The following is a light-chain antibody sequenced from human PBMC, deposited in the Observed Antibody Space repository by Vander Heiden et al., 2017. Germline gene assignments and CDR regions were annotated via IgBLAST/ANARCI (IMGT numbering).Light chain of an antibody. CDR2: YNN. CDR3: AAWDDSLTGWV. V-gene: IGLV1-47*02. Sequence: QSVLTQPPSASGAPGQRVTISCSGSSSNIGTNYVFWYQQFPGTAPQLLIFYNNQRPSGVPDRFSGSKSGTSASLAINGLRSEDEADYYCAAWDDSLTGWVFGGGTKLTVL. J-gene: IGLJ3*02. CDR1: SSNIGTNY.